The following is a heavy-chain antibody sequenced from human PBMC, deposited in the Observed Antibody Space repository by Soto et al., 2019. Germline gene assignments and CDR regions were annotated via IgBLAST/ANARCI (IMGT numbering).Heavy chain of an antibody. D-gene: IGHD3-10*01. CDR1: GFTFSSYL. V-gene: IGHV3-7*05. Sequence: WGSLRLSCAASGFTFSSYLMSWVRQAPGKGLEWVANIKQDGSEKYYVDSVKGRFTISRDNAKNSLYLQMNSLRAEDTAVYYCASLWFGELVGMDVWGQGTTVTVS. CDR3: ASLWFGELVGMDV. CDR2: IKQDGSEK. J-gene: IGHJ6*02.